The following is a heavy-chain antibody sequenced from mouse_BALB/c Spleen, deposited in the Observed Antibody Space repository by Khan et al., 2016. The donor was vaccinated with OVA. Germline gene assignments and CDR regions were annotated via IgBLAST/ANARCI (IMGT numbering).Heavy chain of an antibody. CDR3: ARSGYGSLVY. CDR2: IFPGSGDT. V-gene: IGHV1-77*01. J-gene: IGHJ2*01. Sequence: QVRLQQSGPELVKPGSSMKMSCRASGYTFTDYVLNWVKQRAGQGLEWIGQIFPGSGDTYYNEKFKVKATLTADKSSNTVYMQLSSLTSEDSAVYFCARSGYGSLVYWGQGTTLTVSS. D-gene: IGHD1-1*01. CDR1: GYTFTDYV.